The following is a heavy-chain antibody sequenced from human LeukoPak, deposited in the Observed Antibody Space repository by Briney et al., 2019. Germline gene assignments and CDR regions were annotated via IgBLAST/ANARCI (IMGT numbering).Heavy chain of an antibody. V-gene: IGHV3-7*01. CDR3: ARYKRSGYYYLRAFDI. D-gene: IGHD3-22*01. Sequence: GGSLRLSCAASGFTFSSYWMSWVRQAPGKGLEWVANIKQDGSEKYYVDSVKGRFTNSRDNAKNSLYLQMNSLRAEDTAVYYCARYKRSGYYYLRAFDIWGQGTMVTVSS. J-gene: IGHJ3*02. CDR1: GFTFSSYW. CDR2: IKQDGSEK.